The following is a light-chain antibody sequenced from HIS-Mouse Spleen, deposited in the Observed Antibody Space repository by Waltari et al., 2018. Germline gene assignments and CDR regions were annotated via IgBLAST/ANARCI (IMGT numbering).Light chain of an antibody. V-gene: IGLV1-47*01. CDR1: SSNIGSNY. CDR2: RNN. Sequence: QSVLTQPPSASGTPGQRVTLSCSGSSSNIGSNYVYWYQQHPGTAPKLPIYRNNQRPSGVPDRFSGSKSGTSASLAISGLRSEDEADYYCAAWDDSLSGWVFGGGTKLTVL. CDR3: AAWDDSLSGWV. J-gene: IGLJ3*02.